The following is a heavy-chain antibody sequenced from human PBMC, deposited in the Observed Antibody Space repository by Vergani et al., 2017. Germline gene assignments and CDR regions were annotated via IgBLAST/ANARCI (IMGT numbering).Heavy chain of an antibody. CDR3: AEDAVYYPVIRCLEWFVDFDY. CDR2: ISGSGGST. Sequence: EVQLLESGGGLVQPGGSLRLSCAASGFTFSSYAMSWVRQAPGKGLEWVSAISGSGGSTYYADSVKGRFTISRDNSKNTLYQQMNSLRAEDTAVYYCAEDAVYYPVIRCLEWFVDFDYWGQGTLVTVSS. D-gene: IGHD3-3*01. J-gene: IGHJ4*02. CDR1: GFTFSSYA. V-gene: IGHV3-23*01.